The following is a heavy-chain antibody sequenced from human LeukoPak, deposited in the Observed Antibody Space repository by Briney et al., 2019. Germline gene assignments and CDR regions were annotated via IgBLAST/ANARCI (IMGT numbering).Heavy chain of an antibody. Sequence: GGSLRLSCAASGFTVSSNYMSWVRQAPGKGLEWVSVIYSGGSTYYADSVKGRFTISRDNSKNTLYLQMNSLRAEDTAVYYCARDRRYCSGGSCYGLDLWGRGTLVTVSS. CDR2: IYSGGST. V-gene: IGHV3-66*01. CDR3: ARDRRYCSGGSCYGLDL. D-gene: IGHD2-15*01. J-gene: IGHJ2*01. CDR1: GFTVSSNY.